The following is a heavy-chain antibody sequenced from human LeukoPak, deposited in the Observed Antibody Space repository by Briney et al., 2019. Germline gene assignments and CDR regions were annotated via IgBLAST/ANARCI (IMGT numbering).Heavy chain of an antibody. Sequence: PSETLSLTCTVSGGSISSSSYYWGWIRQPPGKGLEWIGSIYYSGSTYYNPSLKSRVTISVDTSKNQFSLKLSSVTAADTAVYYCARCNGDYDCFDPWGQGTLVTVSS. J-gene: IGHJ5*02. CDR2: IYYSGST. V-gene: IGHV4-39*01. D-gene: IGHD4-17*01. CDR3: ARCNGDYDCFDP. CDR1: GGSISSSSYY.